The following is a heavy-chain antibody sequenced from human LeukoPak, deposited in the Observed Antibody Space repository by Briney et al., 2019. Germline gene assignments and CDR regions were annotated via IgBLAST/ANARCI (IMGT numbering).Heavy chain of an antibody. Sequence: SGTLSLTCTVSGGSISSYYWSWIRQPPGKGLEWIGYIYYSGSTNYNPSLKSRVTISVDTSKNQFSLKLSSVTAADTAVYYCARGDLFDYYDSSGYYYGAFDIWGQGTMVTVSS. D-gene: IGHD3-22*01. V-gene: IGHV4-59*01. CDR2: IYYSGST. J-gene: IGHJ3*02. CDR3: ARGDLFDYYDSSGYYYGAFDI. CDR1: GGSISSYY.